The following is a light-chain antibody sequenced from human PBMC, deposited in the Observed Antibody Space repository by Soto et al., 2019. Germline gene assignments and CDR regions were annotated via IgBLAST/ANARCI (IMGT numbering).Light chain of an antibody. J-gene: IGKJ1*01. Sequence: EIVLTQSPGTLSLSPGERATLSCRASQSVSSNYLAWYQQKPGQAPRLLIYGASSSATGIPDRFSGSGSGADFTLTISRLEPEDFAVYYCQQYGTSPRTFGQGTKAEIK. V-gene: IGKV3-20*01. CDR1: QSVSSNY. CDR2: GAS. CDR3: QQYGTSPRT.